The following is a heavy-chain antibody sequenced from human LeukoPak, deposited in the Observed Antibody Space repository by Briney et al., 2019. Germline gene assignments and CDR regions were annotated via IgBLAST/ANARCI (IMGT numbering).Heavy chain of an antibody. Sequence: PSETLSLTCAVYGGSFSGYYWSWIRQPPGKGLEWIGEINHSGSTNCNPSLKSRVTISVDTSKNQFSLKLSSVTAADTAVYYCARRRFLSIAARRGFDYWGQGTLVTVSS. D-gene: IGHD6-6*01. CDR1: GGSFSGYY. J-gene: IGHJ4*02. V-gene: IGHV4-34*01. CDR2: INHSGST. CDR3: ARRRFLSIAARRGFDY.